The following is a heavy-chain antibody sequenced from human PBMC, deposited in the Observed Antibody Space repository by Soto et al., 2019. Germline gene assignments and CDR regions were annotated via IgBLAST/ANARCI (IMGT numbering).Heavy chain of an antibody. D-gene: IGHD5-18*01. J-gene: IGHJ4*02. CDR2: INPSGGST. CDR1: GYTFTSYY. CDR3: ARESGGVDTAMAKDY. V-gene: IGHV1-46*01. Sequence: QVQLVQSGAEVKKPGASVKVSCKASGYTFTSYYMHWVRQAPGQGLEWMGIINPSGGSTSYAQKFQGRVTMTRDTSTSTVYMELSSLRSADKAVYYCARESGGVDTAMAKDYWGQGTLVTVSS.